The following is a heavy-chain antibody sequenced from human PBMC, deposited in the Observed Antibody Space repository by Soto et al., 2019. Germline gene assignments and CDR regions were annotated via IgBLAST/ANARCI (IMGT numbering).Heavy chain of an antibody. CDR1: CGSISSYY. V-gene: IGHV4-59*01. CDR2: IYYSGST. J-gene: IGHJ4*02. CDR3: ARWDYADYYFDY. D-gene: IGHD2-2*01. Sequence: SETLSLTCTVSCGSISSYYWSWIRQPPGKGLEWIGYIYYSGSTNYNPSLKSRVTISVDTSKNQFSLKLSSVTAADTAVYYCARWDYADYYFDYWGQGTLVTVSS.